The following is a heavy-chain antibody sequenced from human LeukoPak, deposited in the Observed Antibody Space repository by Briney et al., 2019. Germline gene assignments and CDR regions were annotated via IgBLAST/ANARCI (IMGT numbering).Heavy chain of an antibody. J-gene: IGHJ6*03. D-gene: IGHD6-13*01. CDR3: ARDPMRAAAAYYYYYYMDV. CDR1: GYTLTELS. CDR2: FDPEDGET. Sequence: GASVKVSCKVSGYTLTELSMHWVRQAAGKGLECMGGFDPEDGETIYAQKFQGRVTMTEDTSTDTAYMELSSLRSDDTAVYYCARDPMRAAAAYYYYYYMDVWGKGTTVTVSS. V-gene: IGHV1-24*01.